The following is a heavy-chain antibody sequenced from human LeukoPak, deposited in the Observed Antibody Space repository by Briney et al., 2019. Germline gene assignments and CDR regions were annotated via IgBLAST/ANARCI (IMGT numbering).Heavy chain of an antibody. CDR3: AKASGSGYGKDYFDY. Sequence: GGSLRLSCAASGFTFRSYAMSWVRQAPGKGLEWVSTISGSGGGTYYADSVKGRFTISRDNSKNTLYLQMNSLRAEDTAVYYCAKASGSGYGKDYFDYWGQGTLVTVSS. J-gene: IGHJ4*02. CDR2: ISGSGGGT. CDR1: GFTFRSYA. V-gene: IGHV3-23*01. D-gene: IGHD1-26*01.